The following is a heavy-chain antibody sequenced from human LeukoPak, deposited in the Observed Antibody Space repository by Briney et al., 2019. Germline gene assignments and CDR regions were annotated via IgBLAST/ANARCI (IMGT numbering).Heavy chain of an antibody. Sequence: GGSLRLSCAASGFTFSSYGRHWVRQVPGKGLEWVALILNDETTKYYADSVKGRFSISRDNSKSTLYPQMNSLRAEDTAVYSCARDIGDCSSGSCYSDYFDSWGQGTLVTVSS. V-gene: IGHV3-33*01. CDR3: ARDIGDCSSGSCYSDYFDS. CDR2: ILNDETTK. D-gene: IGHD2-15*01. CDR1: GFTFSSYG. J-gene: IGHJ4*02.